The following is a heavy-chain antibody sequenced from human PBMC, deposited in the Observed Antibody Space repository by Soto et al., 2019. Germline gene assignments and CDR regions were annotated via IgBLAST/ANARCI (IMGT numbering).Heavy chain of an antibody. CDR2: VYYNGFT. CDR1: GGSITSSNYY. Sequence: SETLSLTCTVSGGSITSSNYYWGWIRQPPGKGLEWIGNVYYNGFTYYNPSLKSRVTISVDRSKNQFSLKMSSVTAADTAVYNCARVPGDFWSGYYSWFDPWGQGTLVTVSS. V-gene: IGHV4-39*07. J-gene: IGHJ5*02. D-gene: IGHD3-3*01. CDR3: ARVPGDFWSGYYSWFDP.